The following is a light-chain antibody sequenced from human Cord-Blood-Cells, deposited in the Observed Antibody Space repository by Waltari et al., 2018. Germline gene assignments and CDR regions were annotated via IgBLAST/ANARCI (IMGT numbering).Light chain of an antibody. CDR1: SSDVGGYNS. J-gene: IGLJ3*02. CDR3: SSYTSSSTWV. Sequence: QSALTQPASVSGSPGQSITISCTGTSSDVGGYNSCSWYQQHPGKAPKLVPYGVSKRPSGVSNRFSGSKSGNTASLTISGLQAEDEADYYCSSYTSSSTWVFGGGTKLTVL. V-gene: IGLV2-14*01. CDR2: GVS.